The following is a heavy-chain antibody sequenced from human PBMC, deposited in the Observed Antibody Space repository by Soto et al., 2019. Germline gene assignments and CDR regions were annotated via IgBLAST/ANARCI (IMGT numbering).Heavy chain of an antibody. Sequence: GGSLRLSCAASGFTLSSYAMSGVRQAPGKGLEWVSAISGSGGSTYYADSVKGRFTISRDNSKNTLYLQMNSLRAEDTAVYYCASRDGYNWRGYFDYWGQGSLVSVSS. CDR2: ISGSGGST. V-gene: IGHV3-23*01. J-gene: IGHJ4*02. D-gene: IGHD5-12*01. CDR3: ASRDGYNWRGYFDY. CDR1: GFTLSSYA.